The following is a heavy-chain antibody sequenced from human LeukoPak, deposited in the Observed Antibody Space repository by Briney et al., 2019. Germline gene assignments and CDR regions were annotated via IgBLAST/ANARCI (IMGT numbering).Heavy chain of an antibody. Sequence: GGSLRLSCPASGFTFGSYAMSWVRQAPGKGLEWVSSIGGSGGSTYYADSVKGRFTISRDNSKNTLYLQMNSLRAEDTAVYYCAKVETAAAATLRGFDYWGQGTLVTVSS. V-gene: IGHV3-23*01. J-gene: IGHJ4*02. CDR1: GFTFGSYA. D-gene: IGHD6-13*01. CDR2: IGGSGGST. CDR3: AKVETAAAATLRGFDY.